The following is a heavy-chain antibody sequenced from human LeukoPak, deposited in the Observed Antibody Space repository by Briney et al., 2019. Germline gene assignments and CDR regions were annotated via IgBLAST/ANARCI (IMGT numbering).Heavy chain of an antibody. D-gene: IGHD5-12*01. V-gene: IGHV4-34*01. J-gene: IGHJ4*02. CDR1: GGSFSGYY. CDR2: INHSGST. CDR3: ARVGMVANLSTFDY. Sequence: SETQSLTCAVYGGSFSGYYWSWIRQPPGKGLEWIGEINHSGSTNYNPSLKSRVTISVDTSKNQFSLKLSSVTAADTAVYYCARVGMVANLSTFDYWGQGTLVTVSS.